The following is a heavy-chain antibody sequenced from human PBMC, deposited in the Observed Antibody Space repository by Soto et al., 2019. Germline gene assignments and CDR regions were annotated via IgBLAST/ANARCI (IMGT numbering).Heavy chain of an antibody. CDR3: AYGGSGQDY. CDR2: IYYSGST. V-gene: IGHV4-61*01. Sequence: QVQLQESGPGLVKPSETLSLTCTVSGGSVSSGSYYWSWIRQPPGKGLEWIGYIYYSGSTNYNPSPPSRVTISVDQSKNQFPLKLSSVTAADTAVYYCAYGGSGQDYWGQGTLVTVSS. J-gene: IGHJ4*02. D-gene: IGHD2-15*01. CDR1: GGSVSSGSYY.